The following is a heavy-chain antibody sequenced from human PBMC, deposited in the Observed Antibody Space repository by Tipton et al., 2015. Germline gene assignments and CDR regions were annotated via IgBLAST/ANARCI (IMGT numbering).Heavy chain of an antibody. D-gene: IGHD5/OR15-5a*01. V-gene: IGHV5-51*01. CDR1: GSSFINTW. CDR3: ARRHVYDYYLDN. Sequence: QSGAEVKKPGESLKISCKGSGSSFINTWIAWVRQMPGKGLEWMGIIYVGDSDTRYSQSFQGQVTISADKSISTAYLQWSSLKASDSAMYYCARRHVYDYYLDNWGQGTLVIVSS. CDR2: IYVGDSDT. J-gene: IGHJ4*02.